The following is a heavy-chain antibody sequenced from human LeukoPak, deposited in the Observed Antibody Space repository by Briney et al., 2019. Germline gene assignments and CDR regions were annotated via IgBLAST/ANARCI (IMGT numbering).Heavy chain of an antibody. D-gene: IGHD1-26*01. Sequence: GGSLRLSCAASGFAFSIYDMHWVRQPTGKGLEWVSAIGTTDNTYYIDSVKGRFTISRDNSKNTLYLQMNSLRAEDTAVYYCAKDHRWELSHFDYWGQGTLVTVSS. CDR3: AKDHRWELSHFDY. CDR1: GFAFSIYD. V-gene: IGHV3-13*01. J-gene: IGHJ4*02. CDR2: IGTTDNT.